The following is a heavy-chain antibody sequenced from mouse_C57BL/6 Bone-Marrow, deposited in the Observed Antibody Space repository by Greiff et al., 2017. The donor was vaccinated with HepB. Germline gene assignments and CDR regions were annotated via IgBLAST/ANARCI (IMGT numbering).Heavy chain of an antibody. D-gene: IGHD1-1*01. CDR1: GYTFTSYG. CDR2: IYPRSGNT. V-gene: IGHV1-81*01. Sequence: QVQLQQSGAELARPGASVKLSCKASGYTFTSYGISWVKQRTGQGLEWIGEIYPRSGNTYYNEKFKGKATLTADKSSSTAYMELRSLTSEDSAVYFCARSVITTVVGDYWGQGTTLTVSS. J-gene: IGHJ2*01. CDR3: ARSVITTVVGDY.